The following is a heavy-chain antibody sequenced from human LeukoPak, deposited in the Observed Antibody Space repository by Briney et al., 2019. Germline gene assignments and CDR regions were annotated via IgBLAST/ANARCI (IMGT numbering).Heavy chain of an antibody. CDR1: GYTFTSYG. D-gene: IGHD3-9*01. J-gene: IGHJ6*02. CDR3: ARDPREYYDILTGDYGMDV. Sequence: ASVKVSCKASGYTFTSYGISWVRQAPGQGLEWMGWISAYNGNTNYAQKLQGRVTMTTDTSTSTAYMELRSLRSDDTAVYYCARDPREYYDILTGDYGMDVWGQGTTVTVSS. CDR2: ISAYNGNT. V-gene: IGHV1-18*01.